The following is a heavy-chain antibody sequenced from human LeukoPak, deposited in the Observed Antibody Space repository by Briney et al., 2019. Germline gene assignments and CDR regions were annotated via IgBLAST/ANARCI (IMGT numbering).Heavy chain of an antibody. Sequence: GRSLRLSCAASGFTFDDYAMHWVRQAPGKGLEWVSGISWNSGSIGYADSVKGRFTISRDNAKNSLYLQMNSLRAEDTALYYCAKDILEGAMVRKTNAFDIWGQGTMVTVSS. CDR1: GFTFDDYA. V-gene: IGHV3-9*01. D-gene: IGHD3-10*01. CDR2: ISWNSGSI. CDR3: AKDILEGAMVRKTNAFDI. J-gene: IGHJ3*02.